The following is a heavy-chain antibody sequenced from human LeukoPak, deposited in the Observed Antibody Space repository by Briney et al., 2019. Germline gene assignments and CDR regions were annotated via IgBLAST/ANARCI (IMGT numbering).Heavy chain of an antibody. V-gene: IGHV4-59*01. CDR2: IYYTGNT. J-gene: IGHJ4*02. CDR1: GGTISTYH. CDR3: AREMGTAFDY. D-gene: IGHD5-24*01. Sequence: PSETLSLTCSVSGGTISTYHWSWIRQPPGKGLEWIGYIYYTGNTDYNPSLKSRVTISVDTSHNQFSLKLNSVTAADTAFYYCAREMGTAFDYWGQGKLVTVSS.